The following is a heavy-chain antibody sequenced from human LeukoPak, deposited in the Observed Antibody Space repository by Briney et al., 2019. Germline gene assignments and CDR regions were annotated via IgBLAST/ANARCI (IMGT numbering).Heavy chain of an antibody. D-gene: IGHD3-16*01. CDR2: ISGNSATI. CDR1: GFTFNSYH. CDR3: ARPAYTAAYDL. Sequence: GGSLRLSCTASGFTFNSYHMNWVRQAPGKGLEWVSYISGNSATIYYVDSVKGRFTISRDNARNSLFLQMNGLRPEDTAVYYCARPAYTAAYDLWGQGTMVTVSS. J-gene: IGHJ3*01. V-gene: IGHV3-48*04.